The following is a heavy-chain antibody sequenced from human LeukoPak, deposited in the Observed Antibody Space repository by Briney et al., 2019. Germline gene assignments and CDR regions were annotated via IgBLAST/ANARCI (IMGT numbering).Heavy chain of an antibody. CDR2: IYPGDSDT. V-gene: IGHV5-51*01. CDR1: GYSFTSYW. J-gene: IGHJ6*03. CDR3: ARCMGSYYYYYYMDV. Sequence: GESLKISCKGSGYSFTSYWIGWVRQMPGKGLEWMGIIYPGDSDTRYSPSFQGQVTISADKSISTAYLQWSSLKASDTAMYYCARCMGSYYYYYYMDVWGKGTTVTVS. D-gene: IGHD2-8*01.